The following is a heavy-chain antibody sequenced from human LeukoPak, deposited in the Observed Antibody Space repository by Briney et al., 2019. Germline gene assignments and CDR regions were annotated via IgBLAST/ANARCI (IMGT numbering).Heavy chain of an antibody. CDR1: GYSISSGYF. CDR3: ARETSGSYSTDY. J-gene: IGHJ4*02. Sequence: TSETLSLTCTVSGYSISSGYFWGWIRQPPGKGLDWIGTIYHSGTTYYNPSLKSRVTILVDTSKNQFSLKLSSVTAADTAVYYCARETSGSYSTDYWGQGTLVTVSS. D-gene: IGHD1-26*01. CDR2: IYHSGTT. V-gene: IGHV4-38-2*02.